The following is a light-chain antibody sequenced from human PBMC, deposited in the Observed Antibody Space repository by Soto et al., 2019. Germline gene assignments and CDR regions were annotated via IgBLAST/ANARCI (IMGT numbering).Light chain of an antibody. CDR3: QQYDRFPYT. CDR2: KAS. V-gene: IGKV1-5*03. CDR1: QSINSW. Sequence: DIQMTQSPSTLSASIGDTVIITCRASQSINSWLAWYQQKPGKAPKLLIHKASTLESGVPSRFSGSESGTEFTITISSLQPDDFATFYCQQYDRFPYTFGQGTKLEIK. J-gene: IGKJ2*01.